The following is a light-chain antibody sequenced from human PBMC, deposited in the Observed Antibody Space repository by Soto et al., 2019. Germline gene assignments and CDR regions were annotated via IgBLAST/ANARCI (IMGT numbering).Light chain of an antibody. V-gene: IGLV1-40*01. CDR3: QSYDSSLSGVV. CDR1: SSNIGAGYD. J-gene: IGLJ2*01. CDR2: GNS. Sequence: QSVLTQPPSVSGAPGQRVTISCTGSSSNIGAGYDVHWYQQFPGTAPKLLIYGNSNRPSRVPDRFSGSKSGTSASLAITGLQAEDEADYYCQSYDSSLSGVVFGGGTKLTVL.